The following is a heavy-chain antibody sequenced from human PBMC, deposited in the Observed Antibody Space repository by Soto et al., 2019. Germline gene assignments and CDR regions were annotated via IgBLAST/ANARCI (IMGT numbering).Heavy chain of an antibody. D-gene: IGHD3-10*01. J-gene: IGHJ4*02. V-gene: IGHV3-21*01. Sequence: LRLSCAASGFTFSGHTINWVRQAPGKGLEWVSSVSSSSSYIYYADSVKGRFTVSRDNAEKSLYLQMNSLRAEDTAIYYCARCMGFDGSGYAFFDSWGQGTLVTVSS. CDR3: ARCMGFDGSGYAFFDS. CDR2: VSSSSSYI. CDR1: GFTFSGHT.